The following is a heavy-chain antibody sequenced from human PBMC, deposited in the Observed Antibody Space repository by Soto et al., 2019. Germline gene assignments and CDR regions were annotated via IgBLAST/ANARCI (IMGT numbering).Heavy chain of an antibody. CDR2: INPNSGGT. D-gene: IGHD3-16*01. CDR3: VGGPRYGMEV. Sequence: QVQLVQSGADVKKPGASVKVSCTASGFTFSGNYLYWVRQAPGQGFEWMGWINPNSGGTMYAEKFHGRVTMTRDTSISTAYVELRSLRSDDTAVYYCVGGPRYGMEVWCQWTTVTVSS. J-gene: IGHJ6*02. V-gene: IGHV1-2*02. CDR1: GFTFSGNY.